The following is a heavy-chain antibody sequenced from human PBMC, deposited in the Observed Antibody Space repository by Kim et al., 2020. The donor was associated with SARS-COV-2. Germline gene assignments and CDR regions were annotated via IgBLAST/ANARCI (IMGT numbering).Heavy chain of an antibody. CDR3: ARVGYYYSIDY. CDR2: IYYSGST. Sequence: SETLSLTCTVSGGSISSGGYYWSWIRQHPGKGLEWIGYIYYSGSTYYNPSLKSRVTISVDTSKNQFSLKLSSVTAADTAVYYCARVGYYYSIDYWGQGTLGTVSS. D-gene: IGHD3-22*01. J-gene: IGHJ4*02. V-gene: IGHV4-31*03. CDR1: GGSISSGGYY.